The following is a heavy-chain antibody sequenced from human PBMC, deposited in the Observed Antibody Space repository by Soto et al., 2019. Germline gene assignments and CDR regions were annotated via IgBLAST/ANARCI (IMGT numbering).Heavy chain of an antibody. V-gene: IGHV3-30*04. CDR3: ARSRSGAVADSFDF. J-gene: IGHJ4*02. Sequence: GGALRLSCAASGFSFSRYAIHWVRQAPGKGLEWVAVISKDGSHKYYLDSVKGRFTISRDNSKNILYLQMNSLRDEDTAVYYCARSRSGAVADSFDFWGQGTLVTVSS. CDR2: ISKDGSHK. CDR1: GFSFSRYA. D-gene: IGHD3-10*01.